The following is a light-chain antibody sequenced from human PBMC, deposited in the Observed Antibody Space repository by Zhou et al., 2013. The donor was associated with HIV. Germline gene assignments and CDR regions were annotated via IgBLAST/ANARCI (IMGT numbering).Light chain of an antibody. CDR1: QGISNS. V-gene: IGKV1-NL1*01. CDR3: QQYYSTLT. J-gene: IGKJ4*01. CDR2: AAS. Sequence: DIQMTQSPSSLPASVGDRVTITCRASQGISNSLAWYQQKPGKAPKLLLYAASRLESGVPSRFSGSGSGTDYTLTISSLQPEDFATYYCQQYYSTLTFGGGTKVEIK.